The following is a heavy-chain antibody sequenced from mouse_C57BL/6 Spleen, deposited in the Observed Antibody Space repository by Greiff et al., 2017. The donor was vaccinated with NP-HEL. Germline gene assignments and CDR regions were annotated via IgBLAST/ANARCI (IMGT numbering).Heavy chain of an antibody. CDR2: ISSGSSTI. J-gene: IGHJ2*01. CDR3: ARGDGYYGDY. CDR1: GFTFSDYG. V-gene: IGHV5-17*01. Sequence: EVKLVESGGGLVKPGGSLKLSCAASGFTFSDYGMHWVRQAPEKGLEWVAYISSGSSTIYYADTVKGRFTISRDNAKNTLVLQMTSLRSEDTAMYYCARGDGYYGDYWGQGTTLTVSS. D-gene: IGHD2-3*01.